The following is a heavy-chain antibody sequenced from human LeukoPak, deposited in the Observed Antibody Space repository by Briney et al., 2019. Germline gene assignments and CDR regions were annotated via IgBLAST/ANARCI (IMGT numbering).Heavy chain of an antibody. CDR2: MNPNSGNT. Sequence: GASVKVSCKASGYSYTSYDINWVRQATGQGLEWMGWMNPNSGNTGYAQKFQGRVTMTRNTSISTAYMELSSLRSEDTAVYYCARDLGNIAGGFDPWGQGTLVTVSS. D-gene: IGHD6-13*01. V-gene: IGHV1-8*01. CDR1: GYSYTSYD. J-gene: IGHJ5*02. CDR3: ARDLGNIAGGFDP.